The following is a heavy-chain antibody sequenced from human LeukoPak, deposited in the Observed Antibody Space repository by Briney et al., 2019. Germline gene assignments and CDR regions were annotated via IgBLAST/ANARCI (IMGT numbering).Heavy chain of an antibody. CDR1: GGTFSSYA. Sequence: SVKVSCKASGGTFSSYAISWVRQDPGQGLEWMGGIIPIFGTANYAQKFQGRVTITADKSTSTAYMELSSLRSEDTAVYYCAREDLHTAEDGYNYTDYWGQGTLVTVSS. CDR3: AREDLHTAEDGYNYTDY. CDR2: IIPIFGTA. V-gene: IGHV1-69*06. J-gene: IGHJ4*02. D-gene: IGHD5-24*01.